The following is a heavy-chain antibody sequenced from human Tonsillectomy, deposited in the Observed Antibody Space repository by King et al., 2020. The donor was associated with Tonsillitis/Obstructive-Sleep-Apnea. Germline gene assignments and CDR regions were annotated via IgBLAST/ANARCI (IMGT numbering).Heavy chain of an antibody. J-gene: IGHJ6*03. CDR2: ISYDGSNK. Sequence: VQLVESGGGVVQPGRSLRLSCAASGFTFSSYAMHWVRQAPGKGLEWVAVISYDGSNKYYADSVKGRFTISRDNSKNTLYLQMNSLRAEDTAVYYCARVEATVPIYYYYYMDVWGKGTTVTVSS. CDR1: GFTFSSYA. CDR3: ARVEATVPIYYYYYMDV. V-gene: IGHV3-30*01. D-gene: IGHD5-12*01.